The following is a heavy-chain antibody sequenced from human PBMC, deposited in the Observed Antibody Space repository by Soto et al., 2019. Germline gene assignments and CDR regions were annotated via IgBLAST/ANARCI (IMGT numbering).Heavy chain of an antibody. CDR3: ARDQGVSYFDS. Sequence: QVQLQESGPGLVKPSQTLSLTCTVSGGSINSGADYWNWIRQHPGKGLEWIGYIHFSGSTYYNPALKSRVGISTDTSNNQFSLRLSSVTAAATAVYYCARDQGVSYFDSWGQGALVTVSS. J-gene: IGHJ4*02. CDR2: IHFSGST. V-gene: IGHV4-31*03. CDR1: GGSINSGADY. D-gene: IGHD2-8*01.